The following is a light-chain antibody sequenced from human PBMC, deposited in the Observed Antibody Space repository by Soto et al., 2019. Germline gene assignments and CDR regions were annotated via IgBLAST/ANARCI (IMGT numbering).Light chain of an antibody. CDR2: DTN. CDR1: TGAVTSGHY. Sequence: QAVVTQEPSLTVSPGGTVTLTCGSSTGAVTSGHYPYWFQQKPGQAPRTLIYDTNNKYSWTPAPFSGSLLGGKAALTLSGAQPEDESEYYCLLSYNGARVFGGGTKLTVL. CDR3: LLSYNGARV. V-gene: IGLV7-46*01. J-gene: IGLJ3*02.